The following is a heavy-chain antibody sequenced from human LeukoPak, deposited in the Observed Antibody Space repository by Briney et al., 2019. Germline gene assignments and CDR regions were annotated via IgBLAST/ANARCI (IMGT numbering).Heavy chain of an antibody. CDR2: IKQDGSEK. CDR3: ARDGYYYGSGSYSHFDY. CDR1: GFTFSSYW. D-gene: IGHD3-10*01. V-gene: IGHV3-7*01. Sequence: GGSLRLSCAASGFTFSSYWMSWVRQAPGKGLEWVANIKQDGSEKYYVDSVKGRFTISSDNAKNSLYLQMNSLRAEDTAVYYCARDGYYYGSGSYSHFDYWVQGTLVTVSS. J-gene: IGHJ4*02.